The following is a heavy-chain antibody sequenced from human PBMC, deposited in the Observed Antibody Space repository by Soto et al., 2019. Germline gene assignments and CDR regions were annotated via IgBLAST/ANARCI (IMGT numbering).Heavy chain of an antibody. D-gene: IGHD3-16*01. Sequence: GGSLRLSCTASGFDFSTYAIHWVRQAPGEGLEWVAFMSHDGRIEYYGDSVKGRFTISRDNSKNTLYLQMNSLRDEDTAVYYCARGRRISSGGSFYYGLDVWGQGTTVTVSS. CDR2: MSHDGRIE. V-gene: IGHV3-30*04. J-gene: IGHJ6*02. CDR1: GFDFSTYA. CDR3: ARGRRISSGGSFYYGLDV.